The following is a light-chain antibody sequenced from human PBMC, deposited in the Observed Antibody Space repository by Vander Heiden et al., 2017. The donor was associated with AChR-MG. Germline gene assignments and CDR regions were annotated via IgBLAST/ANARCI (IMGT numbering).Light chain of an antibody. CDR3: QQRSNWVYT. Sequence: IVLTQSPATLSLSPGERATLPCRASQSVSSYLAWYQQKPGQAPRLLIYDASNRATGIPARFSGSGSGTDFTLTISSLEPEDFAVYYCQQRSNWVYTFGQGTKLEIK. CDR1: QSVSSY. CDR2: DAS. J-gene: IGKJ2*01. V-gene: IGKV3-11*01.